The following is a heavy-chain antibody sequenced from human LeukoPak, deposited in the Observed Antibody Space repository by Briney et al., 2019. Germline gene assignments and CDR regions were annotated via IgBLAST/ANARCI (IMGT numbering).Heavy chain of an antibody. CDR1: RFTFSSYW. V-gene: IGHV3-7*01. CDR2: IKQDGSEK. Sequence: TGGSLRLSCAASRFTFSSYWMSWVRQAPGKGLEWVANIKQDGSEKCYVDSVKGRFTISRDNAKNSLYLQMNSLRAEDTAVYYCARAVRDSRHYYYMDVWGKGTTVTVSS. CDR3: ARAVRDSRHYYYMDV. D-gene: IGHD3-22*01. J-gene: IGHJ6*03.